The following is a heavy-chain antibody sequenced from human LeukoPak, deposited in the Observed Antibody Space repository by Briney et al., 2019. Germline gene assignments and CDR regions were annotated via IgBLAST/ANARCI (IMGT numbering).Heavy chain of an antibody. CDR1: GFTFSSYG. J-gene: IGHJ2*01. CDR3: AKDPPMFGEIADWYFDL. Sequence: TGGSLRLSCAASGFTFSSYGMHWVRQAPGKGLEWVAFIRYDGSNKYYADSVKGRFTISRDNSKNTLYLQMNSLRAEDTAVYYCAKDPPMFGEIADWYFDLWGRGTLVTVSS. V-gene: IGHV3-30*02. D-gene: IGHD3-10*02. CDR2: IRYDGSNK.